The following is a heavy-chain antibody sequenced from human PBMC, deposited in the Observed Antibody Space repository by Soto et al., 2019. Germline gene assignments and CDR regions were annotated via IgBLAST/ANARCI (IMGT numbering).Heavy chain of an antibody. CDR3: AREDAGYCSSTSCSKVWFDP. CDR1: GFTFSNYA. D-gene: IGHD2-2*01. V-gene: IGHV3-23*01. CDR2: ISGSGESK. J-gene: IGHJ5*02. Sequence: PGGSLRLSCAASGFTFSNYALTWVRQAPGKGLEWVSAISGSGESKYDADSVKGRFTISRDNSKNTLYLEMNSLRPEDTAVYYCAREDAGYCSSTSCSKVWFDPWGQGTLVTVSS.